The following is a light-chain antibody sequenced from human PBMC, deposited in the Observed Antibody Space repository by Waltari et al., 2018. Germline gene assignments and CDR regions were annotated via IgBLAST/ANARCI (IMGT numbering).Light chain of an antibody. V-gene: IGKV6-21*01. Sequence: EIVLTQSPDFQSVTPKEKVTITCRASQSFGDRLHWYQQKPGQSPNLLIKYASQSFSGVPSRFSGSGSGTDFTLTINSLEAEDAATYYCHHSSGLPYTFGQGTKLEIK. CDR3: HHSSGLPYT. CDR2: YAS. J-gene: IGKJ2*01. CDR1: QSFGDR.